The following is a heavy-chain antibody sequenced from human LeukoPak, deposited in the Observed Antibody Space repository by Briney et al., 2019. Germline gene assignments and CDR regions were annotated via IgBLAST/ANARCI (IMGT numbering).Heavy chain of an antibody. J-gene: IGHJ6*03. Sequence: SETLSLTCAVYGGSFSGYYWSWIRQPPGKGLEWIGEIYHSGSTNYNPSLKSRVTMSVDESKNQFSLNLNSVTAADTAVYYCTRPYYFYMDVWGKGTTVTVSS. CDR2: IYHSGST. CDR3: TRPYYFYMDV. CDR1: GGSFSGYY. V-gene: IGHV4-34*01.